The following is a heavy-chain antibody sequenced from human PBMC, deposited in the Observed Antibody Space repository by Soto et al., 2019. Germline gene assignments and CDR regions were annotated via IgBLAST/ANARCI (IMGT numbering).Heavy chain of an antibody. D-gene: IGHD5-12*01. CDR3: AAGGGLPLSY. J-gene: IGHJ4*02. CDR1: GGSISSGGYS. V-gene: IGHV4-30-2*01. CDR2: IYHSGST. Sequence: QLQLQESGSGLVKPSQTLSLTCAVSGGSISSGGYSWSWIRQPPGKGLEWIGYIYHSGSTYYNPSLKGRVTISVARSKHQFSLRLGSVTAADTAVYYCAAGGGLPLSYWGQGTLVTVSS.